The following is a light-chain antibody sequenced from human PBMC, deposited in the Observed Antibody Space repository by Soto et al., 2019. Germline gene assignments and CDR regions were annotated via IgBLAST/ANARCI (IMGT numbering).Light chain of an antibody. CDR3: QQYDNRPYT. V-gene: IGKV1-33*01. Sequence: DIQMPQSPSSLSASVGDRVPITCPASQDISNYLNWYQQKPGKAPKLLIYDASNLETGVPSRFSGSGSGTDFTFTISSLQPEDIATYYCQQYDNRPYTFGQGTKLEIK. CDR1: QDISNY. J-gene: IGKJ2*01. CDR2: DAS.